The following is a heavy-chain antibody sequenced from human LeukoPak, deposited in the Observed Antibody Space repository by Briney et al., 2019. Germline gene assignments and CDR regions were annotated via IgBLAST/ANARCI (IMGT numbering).Heavy chain of an antibody. J-gene: IGHJ3*02. CDR2: IKPDGSEK. V-gene: IGHV3-7*03. CDR1: GFTFSSYW. D-gene: IGHD3-10*01. CDR3: ARGDYYGSGSYYHDAFDI. Sequence: GGSLRLSCAASGFTFSSYWMSWVRQAPGKGLEWVANIKPDGSEKHYVDSVKGRLTIARDNAKNSPYLQMNSLRAEDTAVYYCARGDYYGSGSYYHDAFDIWGQGTMVTVSS.